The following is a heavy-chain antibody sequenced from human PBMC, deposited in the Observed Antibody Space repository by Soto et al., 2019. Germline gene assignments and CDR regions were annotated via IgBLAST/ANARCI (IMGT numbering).Heavy chain of an antibody. CDR2: INAGNGNT. CDR1: GSTFPSYA. J-gene: IGHJ4*02. D-gene: IGHD6-19*01. CDR3: ARVSGWYHLDY. V-gene: IGHV1-3*05. Sequence: QVQLVQSGAEEKKPGASGKVSGKAPGSTFPSYAMHWGRQAPGQRLEWMGWINAGNGNTKYSQKFQGRVTITRDTSASTAYMELSSLRSEDTAVYYCARVSGWYHLDYWGQGTLVTVSS.